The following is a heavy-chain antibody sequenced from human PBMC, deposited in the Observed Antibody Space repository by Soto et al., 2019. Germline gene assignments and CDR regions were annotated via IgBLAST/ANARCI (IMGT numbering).Heavy chain of an antibody. J-gene: IGHJ4*02. V-gene: IGHV4-34*01. D-gene: IGHD5-18*01. CDR3: ARKSAGYNNGYDY. CDR1: GGSFSGYY. CDR2: INHSGST. Sequence: PSETLSLTCAVYGGSFSGYYWTWIRQPPGTGLEWIGEINHSGSTNYNPSLKSRVTISVDTSKNQFSLKLTSVTAADTAVYYCARKSAGYNNGYDYWGQGTLVTVSS.